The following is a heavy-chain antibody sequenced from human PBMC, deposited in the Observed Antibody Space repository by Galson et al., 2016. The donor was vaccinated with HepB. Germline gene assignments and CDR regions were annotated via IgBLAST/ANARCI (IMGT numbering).Heavy chain of an antibody. CDR1: GFIFSNAW. V-gene: IGHV3-15*07. Sequence: SLRLSCAASGFIFSNAWMSWVRQAPGKGLEWVGRIKSKTDGGTTDYAAPVQGRFTISRDDSKNTVYLQMNSLKTEDTAVYYCTKPLTYYDFWSGYYTSPYYYYGMDVWGQGTTVTVSS. CDR3: TKPLTYYDFWSGYYTSPYYYYGMDV. J-gene: IGHJ6*02. CDR2: IKSKTDGGTT. D-gene: IGHD3-3*01.